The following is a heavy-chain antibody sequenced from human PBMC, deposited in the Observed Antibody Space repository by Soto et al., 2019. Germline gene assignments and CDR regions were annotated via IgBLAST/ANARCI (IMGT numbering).Heavy chain of an antibody. V-gene: IGHV3-33*01. Sequence: QVQLVESGGGVVQPGRSLRLSCAASGFTFSSYGMHWVRQAPGKGLEWVAVIWYDGSNKYYADSVKGRFTISRDNSKNTLYLQMNSLRVEDTAVYYCARVLSGDYAPDYWGQGTLVTVSS. D-gene: IGHD4-17*01. CDR3: ARVLSGDYAPDY. CDR1: GFTFSSYG. J-gene: IGHJ4*02. CDR2: IWYDGSNK.